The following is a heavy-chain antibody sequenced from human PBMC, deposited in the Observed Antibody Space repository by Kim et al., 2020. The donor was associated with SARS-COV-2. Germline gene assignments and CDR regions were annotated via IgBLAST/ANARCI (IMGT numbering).Heavy chain of an antibody. CDR1: GYSISSGYY. CDR2: IYHSGST. J-gene: IGHJ6*02. CDR3: ARGITIFGVVIPTYYYYYGMDV. Sequence: SETLSLTCTVSGYSISSGYYWGWIRQPPGKGLEWIGSIYHSGSTYYNPSLKSRVTISVDTSKNQFSLKLSSVTAADTAVYYCARGITIFGVVIPTYYYYYGMDVWGQGTTVTVSS. V-gene: IGHV4-38-2*02. D-gene: IGHD3-3*01.